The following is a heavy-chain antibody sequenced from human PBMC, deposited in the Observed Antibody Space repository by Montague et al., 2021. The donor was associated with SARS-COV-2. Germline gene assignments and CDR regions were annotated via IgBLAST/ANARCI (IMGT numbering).Heavy chain of an antibody. V-gene: IGHV3-48*03. CDR1: GFTFSSYG. Sequence: SLSLSCAASGFTFSSYGMNWVRQAPGKGLEWVSYISSSGSSIYYADSVKGRFTISRDNAKNSLYLQMNSLRVEDTAVYYCARGGEKPYYDFWRGHFESLGGTHYYYYMDVWGKGTTVTVSS. J-gene: IGHJ6*03. CDR3: ARGGEKPYYDFWRGHFESLGGTHYYYYMDV. D-gene: IGHD3-3*01. CDR2: ISSSGSSI.